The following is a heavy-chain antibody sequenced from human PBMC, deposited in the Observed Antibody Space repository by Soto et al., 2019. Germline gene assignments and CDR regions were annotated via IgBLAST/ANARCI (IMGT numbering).Heavy chain of an antibody. J-gene: IGHJ5*02. V-gene: IGHV1-3*01. CDR2: INACNGNT. Sequence: ASVKVSCKASGYTFTSYAMHWVRQAPGQRLEWMGWINACNGNTKYSQKFQGRVTMTRDTSTSTAYMELRSLRSDDTAVYYCAREIRYSSSRSWFDPWGQGTLVTVS. D-gene: IGHD6-13*01. CDR3: AREIRYSSSRSWFDP. CDR1: GYTFTSYA.